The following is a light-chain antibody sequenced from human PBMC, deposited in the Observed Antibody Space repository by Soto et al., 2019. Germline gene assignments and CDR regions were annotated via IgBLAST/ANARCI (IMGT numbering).Light chain of an antibody. CDR2: YDS. CDR1: NIGSES. CDR3: QVWDTNVV. V-gene: IGLV3-21*04. Sequence: SYELTQPPSVSVAPGKTATITCGGNNIGSESVHWYQQRPGQAPMLVISYDSDRPSGTPERFSGSNSGNTATLTISRVEAGDDDDYYCQVWDTNVVFGGGTKLTVL. J-gene: IGLJ2*01.